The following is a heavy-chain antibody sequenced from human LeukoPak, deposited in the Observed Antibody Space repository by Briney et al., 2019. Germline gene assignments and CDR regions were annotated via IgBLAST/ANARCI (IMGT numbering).Heavy chain of an antibody. CDR2: ISYDGSNK. CDR1: GFTFSSYA. V-gene: IGHV3-30*04. CDR3: AKDSGYSSSWYPFDY. J-gene: IGHJ4*02. D-gene: IGHD6-13*01. Sequence: GGSLRLSCAASGFTFSSYAMHWVRQAPGKGLEWVAVISYDGSNKYYADSVKGRFPISRDNSKNTLYLQMNSLRAEDTAVYYCAKDSGYSSSWYPFDYWGQGTLVTVSS.